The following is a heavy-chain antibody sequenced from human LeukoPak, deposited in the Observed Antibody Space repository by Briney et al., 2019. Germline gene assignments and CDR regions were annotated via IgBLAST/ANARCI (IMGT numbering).Heavy chain of an antibody. V-gene: IGHV3-48*03. Sequence: GSLRLSCAASGLSFSTYDMTWVRQAPGKGLEWVSYIGSSTRTMYYAESLKGRFIISRDNAKNSLYLQMDSLRAEDTAIYYCASLLNGYSLGPFPHWGQGT. CDR3: ASLLNGYSLGPFPH. CDR1: GLSFSTYD. D-gene: IGHD5-18*01. J-gene: IGHJ4*02. CDR2: IGSSTRTM.